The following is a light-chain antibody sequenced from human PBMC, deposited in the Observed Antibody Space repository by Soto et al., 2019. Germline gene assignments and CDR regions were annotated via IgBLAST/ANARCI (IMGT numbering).Light chain of an antibody. Sequence: EIVLTQSPGTLSLSPGERATLSCRASQSVSSSYLAWYQQKPGQAPRLLIYDASNTATGIPARFSGSGSGTDFTLTISSLQPADFAIYYCQQRTNWPITFGQGTRLEIK. J-gene: IGKJ5*01. CDR1: QSVSSSY. CDR3: QQRTNWPIT. V-gene: IGKV3-11*01. CDR2: DAS.